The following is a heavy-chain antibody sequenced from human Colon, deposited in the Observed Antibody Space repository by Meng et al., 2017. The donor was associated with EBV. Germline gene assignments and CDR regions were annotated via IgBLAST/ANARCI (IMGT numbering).Heavy chain of an antibody. V-gene: IGHV4-59*08. CDR2: IYYSGST. CDR1: GGSIGSYY. CDR3: ARHFINWFDP. J-gene: IGHJ5*02. Sequence: SGPGLVNPLDARSLPCTVFGGSIGSYYWSWIRQPPGKGLEWIGYIYYSGSTNYNPSLKSRVTISVDTSKNQFSLKLSSVTAADTAVYYCARHFINWFDPWGQGTLVTVSS.